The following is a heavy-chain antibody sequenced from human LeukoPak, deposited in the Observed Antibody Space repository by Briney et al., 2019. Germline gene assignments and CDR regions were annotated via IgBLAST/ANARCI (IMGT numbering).Heavy chain of an antibody. Sequence: GGSLRLSCAASGFTFSSYGMDWVRQAPGKGLEWVAVISYDGSNKYYADSVKGRFTISRDNSKNTLYLQMNSLRAEDTAVYYCAKDFPGSYLVYWGQGTLVTVSS. CDR1: GFTFSSYG. J-gene: IGHJ4*02. D-gene: IGHD1-26*01. CDR3: AKDFPGSYLVY. V-gene: IGHV3-30*18. CDR2: ISYDGSNK.